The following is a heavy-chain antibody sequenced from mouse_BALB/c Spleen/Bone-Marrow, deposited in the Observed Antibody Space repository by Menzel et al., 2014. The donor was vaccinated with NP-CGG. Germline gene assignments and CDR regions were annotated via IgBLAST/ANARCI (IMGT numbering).Heavy chain of an antibody. V-gene: IGHV4-1*02. CDR1: GFDFSRYW. D-gene: IGHD2-3*01. CDR2: INPDSSTI. CDR3: ARNDGFSFGY. Sequence: EVQLQQSGGGLVQPGGPLKLSCAASGFDFSRYWMSWVRQAPGIGLEWIGEINPDSSTINYTPSLKDKFIISRDNAKNTLYLQTSKVRSEDTALYYCARNDGFSFGYWGQGTLVTVSA. J-gene: IGHJ3*01.